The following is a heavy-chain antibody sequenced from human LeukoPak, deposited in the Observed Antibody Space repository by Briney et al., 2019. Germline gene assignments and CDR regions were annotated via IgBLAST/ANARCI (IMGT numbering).Heavy chain of an antibody. CDR2: INPNSGGT. CDR3: ARVGSGVASPTADWYFDL. J-gene: IGHJ2*01. CDR1: GYTFTGYY. D-gene: IGHD1-26*01. Sequence: GASVKVSCKASGYTFTGYYMHWVRQAPGQGLEWMGWINPNSGGTNYAQKFQGRVTMTRDTSISTAYMELSRLRSDDTAVYYCARVGSGVASPTADWYFDLWGRGTLVTVSS. V-gene: IGHV1-2*02.